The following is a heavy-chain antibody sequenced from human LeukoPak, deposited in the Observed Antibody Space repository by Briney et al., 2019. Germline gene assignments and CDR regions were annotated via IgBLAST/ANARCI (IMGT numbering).Heavy chain of an antibody. CDR1: AFTFSSYS. D-gene: IGHD1-26*01. CDR3: ARDVSQWELLNYYYYYMDV. Sequence: GGSLRLSCAASAFTFSSYSRNWVRQAPGKGLEWVSSISSSSSYIYYADSVKGRFTISRDNAKNSLYLQMNSLRAEDTAVYYCARDVSQWELLNYYYYYMDVWGKGTTVTVSS. J-gene: IGHJ6*03. V-gene: IGHV3-21*01. CDR2: ISSSSSYI.